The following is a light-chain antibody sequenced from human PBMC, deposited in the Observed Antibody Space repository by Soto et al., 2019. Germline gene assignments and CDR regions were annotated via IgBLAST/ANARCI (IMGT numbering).Light chain of an antibody. J-gene: IGKJ1*01. CDR3: QQYNTYPT. Sequence: DIQMTQSPSILSASVGDRVTITCRASQSIRSWLAWYQQKPGKAPKLLIYDAYSLESGVPSRFSGRRSGTEFTLTIAGLQPEDFATYYCQQYNTYPTFGQGPRVEIK. V-gene: IGKV1-5*01. CDR1: QSIRSW. CDR2: DAY.